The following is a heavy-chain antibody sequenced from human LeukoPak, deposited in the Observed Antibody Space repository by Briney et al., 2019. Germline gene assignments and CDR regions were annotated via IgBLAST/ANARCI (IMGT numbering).Heavy chain of an antibody. D-gene: IGHD2-15*01. CDR1: GGSISSYY. CDR3: ATRGYCSGGSCYSGYYYMDV. CDR2: IYTSGST. Sequence: SETLSLTCTVSGGSISSYYWSWIRQPAGKGLEWIGRIYTSGSTNYNPSLKSRVTMSVDTSKNKFSLKLSSVTAADTAVYYCATRGYCSGGSCYSGYYYMDVWGKGTTVTVSS. J-gene: IGHJ6*03. V-gene: IGHV4-4*07.